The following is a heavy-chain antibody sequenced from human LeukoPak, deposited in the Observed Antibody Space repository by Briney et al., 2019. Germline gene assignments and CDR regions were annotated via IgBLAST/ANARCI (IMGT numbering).Heavy chain of an antibody. CDR1: GGSIIKSY. V-gene: IGHV4-34*01. Sequence: SETLSLTCTVSGGSIIKSYWSWIRQSPGKGLEWIGEINHSGSTNYNPSLKSRVTISVDTSKNQFSLKLSSVTAADTAVYYCARDASAYYYGSGSYYWFDPWGQGTLVTVSS. D-gene: IGHD3-10*01. J-gene: IGHJ5*02. CDR3: ARDASAYYYGSGSYYWFDP. CDR2: INHSGST.